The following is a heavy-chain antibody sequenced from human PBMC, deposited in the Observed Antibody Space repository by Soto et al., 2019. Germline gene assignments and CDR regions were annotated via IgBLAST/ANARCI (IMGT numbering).Heavy chain of an antibody. J-gene: IGHJ5*02. Sequence: QVQLVQSGAEVKKPGASVKVSCKASGYTFTSYGISWVRQAPGQGLEWMGWISAYNGNTNYAQKLQGRVNMTTDTSTSTAYMELRSLRSDDTAVYYCARDIVVVVAATHEGDWFDPWGQGTLVTVSS. CDR3: ARDIVVVVAATHEGDWFDP. D-gene: IGHD2-15*01. CDR1: GYTFTSYG. V-gene: IGHV1-18*01. CDR2: ISAYNGNT.